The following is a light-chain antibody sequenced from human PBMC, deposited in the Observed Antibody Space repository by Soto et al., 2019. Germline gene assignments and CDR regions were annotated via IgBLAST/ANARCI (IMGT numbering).Light chain of an antibody. CDR2: DAS. Sequence: EIVLTQSPATLSLSPGERATLSCRASQSVSSYLAWYQQKPGQAPRLLIYDASNRATGIPARFSGSGSETDFTLTISSLEPEDFAVYHCQQRRNWPLTFGGGTKVEIK. J-gene: IGKJ4*01. CDR3: QQRRNWPLT. CDR1: QSVSSY. V-gene: IGKV3-11*01.